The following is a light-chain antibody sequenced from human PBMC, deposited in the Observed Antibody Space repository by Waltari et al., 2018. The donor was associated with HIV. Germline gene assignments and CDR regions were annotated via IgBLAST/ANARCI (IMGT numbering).Light chain of an antibody. V-gene: IGLV2-8*01. J-gene: IGLJ2*01. CDR3: CSYAGSDVV. Sequence: QSALPQPPSASGSPGQSVTTSCPGTSSHVGVYIYISWYQQHPGKAPNSMIFEVTKRPSGVPDRCSGSKSGNTATLTVSGLQPGDEAVYYCCSYAGSDVVFGGGTKLTVL. CDR2: EVT. CDR1: SSHVGVYIY.